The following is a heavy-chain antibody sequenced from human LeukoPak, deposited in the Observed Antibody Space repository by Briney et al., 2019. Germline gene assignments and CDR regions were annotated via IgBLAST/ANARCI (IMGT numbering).Heavy chain of an antibody. Sequence: GGSQRLSCAPSGFTFSSYAMSWVRDAPGKGVEWVSAISGSGGGTYYADSVKGRFTISRDNSKNTLYLQIYSLRAEDTTVYYCAKDLDSSGYYFDYWGQGTLVTASS. D-gene: IGHD3-22*01. CDR1: GFTFSSYA. J-gene: IGHJ4*02. CDR2: ISGSGGGT. V-gene: IGHV3-23*01. CDR3: AKDLDSSGYYFDY.